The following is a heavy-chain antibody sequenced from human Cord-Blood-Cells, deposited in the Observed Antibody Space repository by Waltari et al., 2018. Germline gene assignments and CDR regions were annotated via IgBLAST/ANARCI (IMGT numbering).Heavy chain of an antibody. J-gene: IGHJ6*02. D-gene: IGHD6-13*01. CDR2: INPNSGGT. Sequence: QVQLVQSGAEVKKPGASVKVSCKASGYTFTGYYMPWVRQATGQGLEWMGWINPNSGGTNYAQKFQGWVTMTRDTSISTAYMELSRLRSDDTAVYYCARDKAGYSSSWYYYYGMDVWGQGTTVTVSS. CDR1: GYTFTGYY. V-gene: IGHV1-2*04. CDR3: ARDKAGYSSSWYYYYGMDV.